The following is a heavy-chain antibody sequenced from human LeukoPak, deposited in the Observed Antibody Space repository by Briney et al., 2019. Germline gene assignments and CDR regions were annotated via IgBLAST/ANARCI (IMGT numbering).Heavy chain of an antibody. CDR2: IIPIFGTA. CDR1: GGTFSSYA. CDR3: ARAGGWNNVTEYYYMDV. D-gene: IGHD1/OR15-1a*01. V-gene: IGHV1-69*05. Sequence: SVKVSCKASGGTFSSYAISWVRQAPGQGLEWMGGIIPIFGTANYAQKFQGRVTTTTDESTSTAYMELSSLRSEDTAVYYCARAGGWNNVTEYYYMDVWGKGTTVTVSS. J-gene: IGHJ6*03.